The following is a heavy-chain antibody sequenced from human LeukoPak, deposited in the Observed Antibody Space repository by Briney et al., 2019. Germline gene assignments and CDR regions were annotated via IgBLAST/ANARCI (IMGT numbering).Heavy chain of an antibody. CDR3: AKAVAVPAALSGYYDY. J-gene: IGHJ4*02. CDR1: GFTFSNFA. D-gene: IGHD2-2*01. V-gene: IGHV3-23*01. CDR2: ISRSGYTT. Sequence: GGSLRLSSAASGFTFSNFAMSWVRQAPGKGLEWDSGISRSGYTTYYADSVKGRFTISRDNSKNTLYLHMSSLRAGDTAVYYCAKAVAVPAALSGYYDYWGQGTLVTVSS.